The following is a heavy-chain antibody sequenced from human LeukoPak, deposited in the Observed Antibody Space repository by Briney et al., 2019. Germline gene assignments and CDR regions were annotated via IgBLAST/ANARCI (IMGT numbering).Heavy chain of an antibody. D-gene: IGHD3-10*01. Sequence: GGSLRLSCAASGFTFSSYAMSWVRQAPGKGLEWVSAISGSGGSTYYADSVKGRFTISRGNSKNTLYLQMNSLRAEDTAVYYCAKSARITMVRGVKGSGLIDYWGQGTLVTVSS. V-gene: IGHV3-23*01. J-gene: IGHJ4*02. CDR3: AKSARITMVRGVKGSGLIDY. CDR2: ISGSGGST. CDR1: GFTFSSYA.